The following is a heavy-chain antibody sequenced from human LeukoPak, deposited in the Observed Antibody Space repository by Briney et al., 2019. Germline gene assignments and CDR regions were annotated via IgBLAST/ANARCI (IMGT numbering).Heavy chain of an antibody. J-gene: IGHJ4*02. Sequence: SQTLSPTSTVSGGSISTYYWTWIRQPPGKGLEWIGHIYYSGSTKYNPSLESRVTISVDTSKNQFSLKVTSVTAADTALYYCARYSGSPTWYLDYWGQGTLVTVSS. CDR3: ARYSGSPTWYLDY. CDR1: GGSISTYY. V-gene: IGHV4-59*01. D-gene: IGHD1-26*01. CDR2: IYYSGST.